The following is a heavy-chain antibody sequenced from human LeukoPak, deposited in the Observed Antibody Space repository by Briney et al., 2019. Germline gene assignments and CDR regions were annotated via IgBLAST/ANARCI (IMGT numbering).Heavy chain of an antibody. V-gene: IGHV3-30-3*01. CDR3: AGRKQQLWVGWFDP. CDR1: GFTFSSYA. J-gene: IGHJ5*02. D-gene: IGHD6-13*01. Sequence: GGSLRLSCAASGFTFSSYAMHWVRQAPGKGLERVAVISYDGSNKYYADSVKGRFTISRDNSKNTLYLQMNSLRAEDTAVYYCAGRKQQLWVGWFDPWGQGTLVTVSS. CDR2: ISYDGSNK.